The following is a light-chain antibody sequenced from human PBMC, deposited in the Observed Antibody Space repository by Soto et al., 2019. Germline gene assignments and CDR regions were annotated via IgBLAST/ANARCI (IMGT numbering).Light chain of an antibody. Sequence: QSVLTQPPSVSGAPGQRVTISCTGSSSNIGAGYDVHWYQQLPGTAPKLFIYANSNRPSEVPDRFSGSKSGTSASLAITGLQAEDEADYYCQSYDSSLSGSVVFGGGTKLTVL. J-gene: IGLJ2*01. CDR2: ANS. V-gene: IGLV1-40*01. CDR3: QSYDSSLSGSVV. CDR1: SSNIGAGYD.